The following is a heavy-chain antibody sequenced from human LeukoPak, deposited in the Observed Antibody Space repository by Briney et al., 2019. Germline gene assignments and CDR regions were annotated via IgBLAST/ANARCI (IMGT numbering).Heavy chain of an antibody. Sequence: GASVKVSCKASGYTFTSYDINWVRQATGQGLEWMGWMNPISGNTGYAQKFQGRVTMTRNTSISTAYMELSSLRSEDTAVYYCARGVTVLRFLEWSPYGMDVWGQGTTVTVSS. J-gene: IGHJ6*02. CDR1: GYTFTSYD. V-gene: IGHV1-8*01. D-gene: IGHD3-3*01. CDR2: MNPISGNT. CDR3: ARGVTVLRFLEWSPYGMDV.